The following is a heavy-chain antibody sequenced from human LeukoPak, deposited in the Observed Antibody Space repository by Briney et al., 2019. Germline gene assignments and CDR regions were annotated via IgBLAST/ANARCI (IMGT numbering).Heavy chain of an antibody. CDR2: IYPGDSDT. D-gene: IGHD6-19*01. CDR3: AREAAVANVAGRFDP. J-gene: IGHJ5*02. Sequence: GESLKIYCQGSGYSFTNYWIGWVRQMPGKGLEWMGIIYPGDSDTRYSPSFQGQDTVSTDKYISTLYLQWSSLKASDTAMYYCAREAAVANVAGRFDPWGQGTLVTVSS. V-gene: IGHV5-51*01. CDR1: GYSFTNYW.